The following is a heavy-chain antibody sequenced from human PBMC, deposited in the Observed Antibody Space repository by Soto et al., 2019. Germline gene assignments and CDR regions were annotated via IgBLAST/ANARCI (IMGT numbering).Heavy chain of an antibody. J-gene: IGHJ5*02. CDR1: GGSISSGDYY. D-gene: IGHD6-13*01. CDR2: IYYSGST. CDR3: ARVELDSSSWPNNWFDP. Sequence: SETLSLTCTVSGGSISSGDYYWSWIRQPPGKGLEWIGYIYYSGSTYYNPSLKSRVTISVDTSKNQFSLKLSSVTAADTAVYYCARVELDSSSWPNNWFDPWGQGTLVTACS. V-gene: IGHV4-30-4*01.